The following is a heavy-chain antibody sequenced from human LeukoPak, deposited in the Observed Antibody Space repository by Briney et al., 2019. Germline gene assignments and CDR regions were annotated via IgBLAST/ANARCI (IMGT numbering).Heavy chain of an antibody. Sequence: GGSLRLSCAASGFTFSSYAMHWVRQAPGKGLEYVSAISSNGGSTYYADSVKGRFTISRDNSKNTLYLQMGSLRAEDMAVYYCARGYYYGSGSLDYWGQGTLVTVSS. J-gene: IGHJ4*02. CDR3: ARGYYYGSGSLDY. CDR1: GFTFSSYA. V-gene: IGHV3-64*02. D-gene: IGHD3-10*01. CDR2: ISSNGGST.